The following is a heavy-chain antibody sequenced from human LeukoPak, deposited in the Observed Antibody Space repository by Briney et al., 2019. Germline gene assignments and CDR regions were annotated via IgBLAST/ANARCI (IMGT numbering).Heavy chain of an antibody. J-gene: IGHJ3*02. CDR3: ARAFYYDSSGYYQGAFDI. Sequence: ASVKVSCKASGYTFTSYYMHWVRQAPGQGLEWMGIINPSGGSTSYAQKFQGRVTMTRDTSTSTVYMELSSLRSEDTAVYYCARAFYYDSSGYYQGAFDIWGQGTMVTASS. D-gene: IGHD3-22*01. CDR2: INPSGGST. V-gene: IGHV1-46*01. CDR1: GYTFTSYY.